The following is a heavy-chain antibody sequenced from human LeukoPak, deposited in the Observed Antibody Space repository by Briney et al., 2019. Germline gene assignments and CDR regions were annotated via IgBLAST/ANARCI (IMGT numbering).Heavy chain of an antibody. CDR1: GFTFSSYS. Sequence: GGSLRLSCAASGFTFSSYSMNWVRQAPGKGLEWVSSISSSSSYIYYADSVKGRFTIPRDNAKNSLYLQMNSLRAEDTALYYCARDKSRAMVRGVNPFDYWGQGTLVTVSS. CDR2: ISSSSSYI. V-gene: IGHV3-21*04. D-gene: IGHD3-10*01. CDR3: ARDKSRAMVRGVNPFDY. J-gene: IGHJ4*02.